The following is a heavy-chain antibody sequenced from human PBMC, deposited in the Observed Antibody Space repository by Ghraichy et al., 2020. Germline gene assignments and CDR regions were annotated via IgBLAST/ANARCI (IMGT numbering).Heavy chain of an antibody. CDR2: ISNSGGRI. V-gene: IGHV3-23*01. J-gene: IGHJ3*01. CDR3: AKDSNLLGDYDCLVCGFDV. Sequence: GGSLRLSCAASEFTFSSYSMNWVRQAPGKGLEWVSAISNSGGRIFYADSVKGRFTISRDNSKNTLFLQMDGLRAEDTAKYYCAKDSNLLGDYDCLVCGFDVWGPGTMVTVSS. CDR1: EFTFSSYS. D-gene: IGHD5-12*01.